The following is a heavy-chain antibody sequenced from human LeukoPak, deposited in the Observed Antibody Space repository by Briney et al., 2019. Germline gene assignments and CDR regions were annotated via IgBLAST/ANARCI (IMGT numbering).Heavy chain of an antibody. D-gene: IGHD6-19*01. CDR3: AREMGSGWYVFDY. CDR1: GFTFSSYA. Sequence: GGSLRLSYAASGFTFSSYAMNWVRQAPGKGLEWVSGISGSGGSTYYADSVKGRFTISRDNSKNTLYLQMNSLRAEDTAVYYCAREMGSGWYVFDYWGQGTLVTVSS. CDR2: ISGSGGST. J-gene: IGHJ4*02. V-gene: IGHV3-23*01.